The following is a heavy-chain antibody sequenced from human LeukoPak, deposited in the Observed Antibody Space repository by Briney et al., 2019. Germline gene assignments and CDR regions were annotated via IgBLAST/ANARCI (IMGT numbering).Heavy chain of an antibody. Sequence: SVRVSCKASGYTFTSYDINWVRQAPGQGLEWMGGIIPIFGTANYAQKFQGRVTITADESTSTAYMELSSLRSEDTAVYYCARELKDGGNSLDYWGQGTLVTVSS. D-gene: IGHD4-23*01. CDR2: IIPIFGTA. CDR3: ARELKDGGNSLDY. V-gene: IGHV1-69*13. CDR1: GYTFTSYD. J-gene: IGHJ4*02.